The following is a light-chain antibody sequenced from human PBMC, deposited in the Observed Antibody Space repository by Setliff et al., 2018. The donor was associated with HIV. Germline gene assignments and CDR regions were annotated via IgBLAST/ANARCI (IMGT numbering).Light chain of an antibody. CDR2: DVS. J-gene: IGLJ1*01. Sequence: QSALAQPRSVSGSPGQSVTISCTGTSSDVGGYNYDSWYQQHPGKAPKLMIYDVSKRPSGVPDRFSGSKSGNTASLTISGLQAEDEADYYCSSYAGSYTYIFGSGTKVTVL. V-gene: IGLV2-11*01. CDR1: SSDVGGYNY. CDR3: SSYAGSYTYI.